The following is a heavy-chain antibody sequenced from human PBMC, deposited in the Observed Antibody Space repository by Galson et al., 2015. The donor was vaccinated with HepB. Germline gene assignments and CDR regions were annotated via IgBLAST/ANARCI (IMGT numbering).Heavy chain of an antibody. Sequence: SLRLSCAASGFTFSSYGMHWVRQAPGKGLEGVAVIWYDGSNKYYADSVKGRFTISRDNSKNTLYLQMNSLRAEDPAVYYCGREGGYCSSTSCYGFDYWGQGTLVTVSS. CDR3: GREGGYCSSTSCYGFDY. V-gene: IGHV3-33*01. CDR1: GFTFSSYG. J-gene: IGHJ4*02. CDR2: IWYDGSNK. D-gene: IGHD2-2*01.